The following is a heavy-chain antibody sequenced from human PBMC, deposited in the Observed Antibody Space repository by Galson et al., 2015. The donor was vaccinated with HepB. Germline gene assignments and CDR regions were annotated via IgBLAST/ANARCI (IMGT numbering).Heavy chain of an antibody. D-gene: IGHD3-10*01. CDR3: ARLRITMVRGVIIYYYGMDV. Sequence: PALVKPTQTLTLTCTFSGFSLSTSGVGVGWIRQPPGKALEWLALIYWDDDKRYSPSLKSRLTITKDTSKNQVVLTMTNMDPVDTATYYCARLRITMVRGVIIYYYGMDVWGQGTTVTVSS. CDR2: IYWDDDK. V-gene: IGHV2-5*02. J-gene: IGHJ6*02. CDR1: GFSLSTSGVG.